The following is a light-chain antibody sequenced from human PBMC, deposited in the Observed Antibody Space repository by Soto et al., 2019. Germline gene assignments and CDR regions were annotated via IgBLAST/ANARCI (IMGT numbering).Light chain of an antibody. J-gene: IGKJ1*01. V-gene: IGKV3-11*01. CDR1: QAVSTY. CDR3: QQRGNWPPT. CDR2: DTS. Sequence: EVVLTQSPATLSLSPGERATLSCRASQAVSTYLAWYQQRPGQAPRLLIYDTSNRATGIPARFSGSGSGIDFTITISSLEPEDFAIYYCQQRGNWPPTFGQGTKVEI.